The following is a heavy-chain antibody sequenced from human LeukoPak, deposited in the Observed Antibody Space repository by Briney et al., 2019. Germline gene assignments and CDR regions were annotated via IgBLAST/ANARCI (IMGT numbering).Heavy chain of an antibody. V-gene: IGHV4-31*03. Sequence: PSETLSLTCTVSGGSISSGDYYWNWIRQHPEKSLEWIGYIFYSGSAYYNPSLKSRVTISVETSKNQFSLKLSSVTAADTAVYYCARGSTLIRGFDYWGQGTLVTVSS. CDR2: IFYSGSA. J-gene: IGHJ4*02. D-gene: IGHD3-10*01. CDR3: ARGSTLIRGFDY. CDR1: GGSISSGDYY.